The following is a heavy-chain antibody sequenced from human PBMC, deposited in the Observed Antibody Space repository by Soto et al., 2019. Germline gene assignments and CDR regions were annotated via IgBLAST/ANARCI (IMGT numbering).Heavy chain of an antibody. V-gene: IGHV4-30-2*01. CDR1: GDSISSGGYS. Sequence: SETLSLTCAVSGDSISSGGYSWTWIRQPPGKGLEWIGHIYQSGSTLYNPSLESRVTISVDTSKNQFSLKLSSVTAADTAVYYCARLPGADYGGVLDPWGQGTLVTVSS. CDR3: ARLPGADYGGVLDP. J-gene: IGHJ5*02. D-gene: IGHD4-17*01. CDR2: IYQSGST.